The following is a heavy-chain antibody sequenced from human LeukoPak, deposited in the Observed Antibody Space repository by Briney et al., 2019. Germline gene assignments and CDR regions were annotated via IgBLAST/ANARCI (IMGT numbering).Heavy chain of an antibody. CDR2: INPNSGGT. CDR3: ARDCSGGSCQDY. CDR1: GYTFTCYY. Sequence: GASVKVSCKASGYTFTCYYMHWVRQAPGQGLEWMGWINPNSGGTNYAQKFQGRVTMTRDTSISTAYMELSRLRSDDTAVYYCARDCSGGSCQDYWGQGTLVTVSS. D-gene: IGHD2-15*01. J-gene: IGHJ4*02. V-gene: IGHV1-2*02.